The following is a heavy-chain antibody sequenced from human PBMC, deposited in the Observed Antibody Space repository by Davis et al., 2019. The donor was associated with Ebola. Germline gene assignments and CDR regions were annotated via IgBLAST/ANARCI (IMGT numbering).Heavy chain of an antibody. J-gene: IGHJ3*01. Sequence: GESLKISCAASGFTFSNYAMSWVRQAPGKGLEWVSSISGRGGSTYYADSVKGRFTISRDNSKRTLYLQMNSLRAEDTAIYSCAKANFYDNILVFGFDLWGQGTMVTVSS. CDR1: GFTFSNYA. CDR3: AKANFYDNILVFGFDL. V-gene: IGHV3-23*01. D-gene: IGHD3-22*01. CDR2: ISGRGGST.